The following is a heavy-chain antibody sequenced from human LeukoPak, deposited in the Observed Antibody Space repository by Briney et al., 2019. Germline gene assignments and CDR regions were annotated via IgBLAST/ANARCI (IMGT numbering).Heavy chain of an antibody. D-gene: IGHD3-9*01. V-gene: IGHV3-21*01. CDR2: IRRRISYI. CDR1: GFTFSSYS. Sequence: AGSRRLSCAASGFTFSSYSMNWVSQVQRKGREWVASIRRRISYIYYADSVKGRFTISRDNAKNSLYLQMNSLRAEDTAVYYCARDIRYFDWVDAFDIWGQGTMVTVSS. J-gene: IGHJ3*02. CDR3: ARDIRYFDWVDAFDI.